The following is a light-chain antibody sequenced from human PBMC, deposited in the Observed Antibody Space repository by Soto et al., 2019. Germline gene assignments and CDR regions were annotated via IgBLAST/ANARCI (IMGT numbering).Light chain of an antibody. CDR3: LSYDTNNPVV. Sequence: NFMLTQPHSVSESPGKTVIISCTRSSGSIASNYVRWYQQRPGSAPTTVIFEDNQRPSGVPDRFSGSIDSSSNSASLIISGLETEDEADYYCLSYDTNNPVVFGGGTKVTVL. CDR1: SGSIASNY. J-gene: IGLJ2*01. CDR2: EDN. V-gene: IGLV6-57*04.